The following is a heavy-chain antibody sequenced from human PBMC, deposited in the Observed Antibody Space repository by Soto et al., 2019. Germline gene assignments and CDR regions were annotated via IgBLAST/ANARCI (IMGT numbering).Heavy chain of an antibody. D-gene: IGHD1-26*01. V-gene: IGHV3-23*01. CDR1: GFTFSSYA. CDR2: ISGSGGST. CDR3: AKDDSGSLLSYYYYMDV. Sequence: GGSLRLSCAASGFTFSSYAMSWVRQAPGKGLEWVSAISGSGGSTYYADSVKGRFTISRDNSKNTLYLQMNSLRAEDTAVYYCAKDDSGSLLSYYYYMDVWGKGTTVTVSS. J-gene: IGHJ6*03.